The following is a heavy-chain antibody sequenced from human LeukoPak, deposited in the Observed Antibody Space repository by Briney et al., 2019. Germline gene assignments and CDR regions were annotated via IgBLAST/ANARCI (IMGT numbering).Heavy chain of an antibody. J-gene: IGHJ4*02. CDR2: ISAYNGYT. CDR1: GYTFINYG. Sequence: ASVKVSCKASGYTFINYGINWVRQAPGQGLEWMVWISAYNGYTNYAQKLQGRFTMTTDTSTRTAYMELSSLRSDDTAVYYCARDRSFYYYDSSRYNYWGQGTLVTVSS. V-gene: IGHV1-18*01. D-gene: IGHD3-22*01. CDR3: ARDRSFYYYDSSRYNY.